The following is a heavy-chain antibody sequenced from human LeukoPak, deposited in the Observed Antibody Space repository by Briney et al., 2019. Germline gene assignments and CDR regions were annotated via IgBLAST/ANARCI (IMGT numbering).Heavy chain of an antibody. Sequence: SETLSLTCSVSGGSISSSNYHWVWIRQPPGKRLEWIGEINHSGSTNYNPSLKSRVTISVDTSKNQFSLKLSSVTAADTAVYYCARREWSDELLIDYWGQGTLVTVSS. CDR2: INHSGST. D-gene: IGHD1-26*01. J-gene: IGHJ4*02. CDR1: GGSISSSNYH. V-gene: IGHV4-39*07. CDR3: ARREWSDELLIDY.